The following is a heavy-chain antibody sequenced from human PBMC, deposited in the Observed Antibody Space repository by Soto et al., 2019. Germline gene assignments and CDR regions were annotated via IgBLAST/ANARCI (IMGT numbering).Heavy chain of an antibody. D-gene: IGHD3-10*01. Sequence: SVKVSCKASGDTFSFYTINWVRQAPGLGLEWVGRINPILGMSNYAQKFQGRVTMTADKSTNTAYMELRSLRSEDTAMYYCATSYGSGYRAFDYWG. CDR1: GDTFSFYT. V-gene: IGHV1-69*02. CDR3: ATSYGSGYRAFDY. CDR2: INPILGMS. J-gene: IGHJ4*01.